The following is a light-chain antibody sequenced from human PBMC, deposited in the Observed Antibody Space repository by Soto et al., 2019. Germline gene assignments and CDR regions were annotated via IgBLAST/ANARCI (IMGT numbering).Light chain of an antibody. V-gene: IGKV1-17*01. CDR2: AAS. CDR1: QGIRND. J-gene: IGKJ5*01. CDR3: QQYGYSPIT. Sequence: IQMTQSPSSLSASLGDRVTITCRASQGIRNDLGWYQQKPGKAPELLIYAASTLQSGVPSRFSGSGSGTAFTLTIDGLEPEDFAVYYCQQYGYSPITFGQGTRLEIK.